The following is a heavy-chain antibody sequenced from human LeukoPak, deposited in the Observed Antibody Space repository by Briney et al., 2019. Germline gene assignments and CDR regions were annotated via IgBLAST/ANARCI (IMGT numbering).Heavy chain of an antibody. CDR1: GFTVSSNY. CDR3: AIVSSSGWRIHYYYYMDV. D-gene: IGHD6-19*01. V-gene: IGHV3-53*01. Sequence: GGSLRLSCAASGFTVSSNYMSWVRQAPGKGLEWVSVIYSGGSTYYADSVKGRFTISRDNSKNTLYLQMNSLRAEDTAVYYCAIVSSSGWRIHYYYYMDVWGKGTTVTVSS. CDR2: IYSGGST. J-gene: IGHJ6*03.